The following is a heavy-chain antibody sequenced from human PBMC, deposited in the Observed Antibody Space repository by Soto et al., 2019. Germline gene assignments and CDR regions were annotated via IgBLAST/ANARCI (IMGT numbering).Heavy chain of an antibody. CDR3: VRQDYGSGSQNSFDP. CDR1: GGSISSGSYY. D-gene: IGHD3-10*01. V-gene: IGHV4-39*01. Sequence: QLQLQESGPGLVKPSETLSLPCTVSGGSISSGSYYWGWIRQPPGKGLEWIGSIYYGGSTYYNPSLKSRVTIPVDTSKNQFSLKLGSVTAADTAVYYCVRQDYGSGSQNSFDPWGQGTLVTVSS. CDR2: IYYGGST. J-gene: IGHJ5*02.